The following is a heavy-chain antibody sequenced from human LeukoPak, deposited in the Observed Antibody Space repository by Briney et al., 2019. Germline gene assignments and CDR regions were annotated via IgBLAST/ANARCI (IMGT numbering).Heavy chain of an antibody. J-gene: IGHJ6*04. V-gene: IGHV1-2*04. D-gene: IGHD3-10*01. CDR3: ARARMVRGVISYGMDV. CDR2: INPNSGGT. CDR1: GYTFTGYY. Sequence: ASVKVSCKASGYTFTGYYMHWVRQAPGQGLEWMGWINPNSGGTNCAQKFQGWVTMTRDTSISTAYMELSRLRSDDTAVYYCARARMVRGVISYGMDVWGKGTTVTVSS.